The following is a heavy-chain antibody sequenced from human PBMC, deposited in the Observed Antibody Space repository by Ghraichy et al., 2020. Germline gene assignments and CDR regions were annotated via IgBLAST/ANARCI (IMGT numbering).Heavy chain of an antibody. CDR3: ARDLLVTAIYDAFHV. J-gene: IGHJ3*01. V-gene: IGHV3-21*01. Sequence: GESLNISCAASGFTFSSYSMNWVRQAPGKGLEWVSSISSSSSYIYYADSVKGRFTISRDNAKNSLYLQMNSLRAEDTAVYFCARDLLVTAIYDAFHVWGQGTMVTVSS. D-gene: IGHD2-21*02. CDR1: GFTFSSYS. CDR2: ISSSSSYI.